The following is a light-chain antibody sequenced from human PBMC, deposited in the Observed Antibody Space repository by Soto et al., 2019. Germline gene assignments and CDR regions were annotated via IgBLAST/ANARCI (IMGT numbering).Light chain of an antibody. CDR2: EGS. CDR3: CSYAGSSTPYV. CDR1: SSYVGSYNL. J-gene: IGLJ1*01. Sequence: HSVVTQPASVAGSPGQSITISRTGTSSYVGSYNLVSWYQQHPRKAPKLMIYEGSKRPSGVSNRFSGSKSDNTASLTISGLQAEDEADYYCCSYAGSSTPYVFGPGTKVTVL. V-gene: IGLV2-23*01.